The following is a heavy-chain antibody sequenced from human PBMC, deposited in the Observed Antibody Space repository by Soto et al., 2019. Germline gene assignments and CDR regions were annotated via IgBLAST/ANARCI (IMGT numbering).Heavy chain of an antibody. Sequence: QVQLVQSGAEVRKPGSSVKVSCKASGGTFSRHAISWVRQAPGQGLEWMGGIIPIFGTANHAQKFQGRVTLVAVDSRGTVYMEVTSLGCEDTVMYYGAGGRGCDSNDYYYAYWGQGTLVIACS. J-gene: IGHJ4*02. V-gene: IGHV1-69*01. CDR2: IIPIFGTA. D-gene: IGHD3-22*01. CDR1: GGTFSRHA. CDR3: AGGRGCDSNDYYYAY.